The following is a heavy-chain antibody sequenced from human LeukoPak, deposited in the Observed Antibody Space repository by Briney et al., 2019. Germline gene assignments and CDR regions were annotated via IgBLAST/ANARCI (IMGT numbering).Heavy chain of an antibody. CDR2: INSDESST. D-gene: IGHD4-11*01. J-gene: IGHJ4*02. V-gene: IGHV3-74*01. CDR1: GFTFSSYW. CDR3: AREYSNYGSVDY. Sequence: GGSLRLSCAASGFTFSSYWMHWVRHVPGKGLVWVSRINSDESSTSYADSVKGRFTISRDNAKNTLYLQMNSLRAEDTAVYYCAREYSNYGSVDYWGQGTLVTVSS.